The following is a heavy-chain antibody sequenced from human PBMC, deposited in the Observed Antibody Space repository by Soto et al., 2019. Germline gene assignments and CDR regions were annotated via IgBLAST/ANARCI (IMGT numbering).Heavy chain of an antibody. D-gene: IGHD5-18*01. CDR2: INPSGGST. V-gene: IGHV1-46*01. J-gene: IGHJ4*02. CDR1: GYTFTSYY. CDR3: ARDLGYSYGLSEYYFDY. Sequence: QVQLVQSGAEVKKPGASVKVSCKASGYTFTSYYMHWVRQAPGQGLEWMGIINPSGGSTSYAQKCQGRVTMTRDTSTSTVDMELSSLRSEDTAVYYCARDLGYSYGLSEYYFDYWGQGTLVTVSS.